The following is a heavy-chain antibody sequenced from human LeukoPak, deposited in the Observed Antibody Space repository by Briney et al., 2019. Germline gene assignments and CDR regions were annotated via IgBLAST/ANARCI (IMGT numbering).Heavy chain of an antibody. J-gene: IGHJ4*02. CDR3: ARGSWLKYYFDY. CDR2: ISSSSSYI. D-gene: IGHD6-13*01. CDR1: GFTFSSYS. Sequence: GGSLRLSCAASGFTFSSYSMNWVRQAPGKGLEWVSSISSSSSYIYYADSVKGRFTISRDNAKNSLYLQMNSLRAEDTAVYYCARGSWLKYYFDYWGQGALVTVSS. V-gene: IGHV3-21*01.